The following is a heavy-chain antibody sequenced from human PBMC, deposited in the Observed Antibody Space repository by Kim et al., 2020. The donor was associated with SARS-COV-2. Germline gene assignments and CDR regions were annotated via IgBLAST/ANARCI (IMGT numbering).Heavy chain of an antibody. J-gene: IGHJ6*02. Sequence: GGSLRLSCAASGFTFSDYYMSWIRQAPGKGLEWVSYISSSSSYTNYADSVKGRFTISRDNAKNSLYLQMNSLRAEDTAVYYCARDRHYYDILTGYSGYYYGMDVWGQGTTVTVSS. CDR1: GFTFSDYY. CDR2: ISSSSSYT. V-gene: IGHV3-11*06. D-gene: IGHD3-9*01. CDR3: ARDRHYYDILTGYSGYYYGMDV.